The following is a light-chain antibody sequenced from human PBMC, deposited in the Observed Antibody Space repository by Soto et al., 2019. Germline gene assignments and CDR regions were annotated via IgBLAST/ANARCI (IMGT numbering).Light chain of an antibody. CDR1: SSDIGAYNY. CDR3: CSYAGSYPVV. Sequence: QSLLTQPRSVSGSPGQSVTISCTGTSSDIGAYNYVSWYQHYPGKAPKLMINDVSNRPSGVPDRFSGSKSGNTASLTISGLQAEDEADYYCCSYAGSYPVVFGGGTKLTVL. J-gene: IGLJ2*01. V-gene: IGLV2-11*01. CDR2: DVS.